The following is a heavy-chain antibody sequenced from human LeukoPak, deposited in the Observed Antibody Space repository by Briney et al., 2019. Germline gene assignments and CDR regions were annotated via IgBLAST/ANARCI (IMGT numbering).Heavy chain of an antibody. J-gene: IGHJ4*02. V-gene: IGHV3-23*01. CDR2: ISGSGGST. D-gene: IGHD2-8*01. CDR1: GFTFSSYA. Sequence: GGSLRLSCAASGFTFSSYAMSWVRQAPGKGLEWVSAISGSGGSTYYADSVKGRFTISRDNSKNTRYLQMNSLRAEDTAVYYCAKALGYCTNGVCRVFDYWGQGTLVTVSS. CDR3: AKALGYCTNGVCRVFDY.